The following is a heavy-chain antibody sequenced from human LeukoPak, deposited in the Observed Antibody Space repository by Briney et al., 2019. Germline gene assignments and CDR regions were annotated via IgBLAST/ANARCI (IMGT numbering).Heavy chain of an antibody. Sequence: PSETLSLTCTVSGGSISSSTYYWGWIRQPPGKGLEWIGEIYRSGSTNYNPSLKSRVTISVDKSKNQFSLNLSSVTAADTAVYYCARVFSLLDYNWFDPWGQGTLVTVSS. CDR3: ARVFSLLDYNWFDP. J-gene: IGHJ5*02. V-gene: IGHV4-39*07. D-gene: IGHD1-1*01. CDR2: IYRSGST. CDR1: GGSISSSTYY.